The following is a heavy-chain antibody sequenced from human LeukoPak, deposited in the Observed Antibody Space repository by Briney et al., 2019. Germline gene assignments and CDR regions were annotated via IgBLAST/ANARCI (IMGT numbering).Heavy chain of an antibody. V-gene: IGHV1-2*02. CDR1: GYTFTGYY. D-gene: IGHD5-12*01. Sequence: ASVKVSCKASGYTFTGYYMHWVRQAPGQGLEWMGWINPNSGGTNYAQKFQGRVTMTRDTSISTAYMELSRLRSDDTAVYYCARDVGLGGYDLGANSDYWGQGTLVTVSS. J-gene: IGHJ4*02. CDR3: ARDVGLGGYDLGANSDY. CDR2: INPNSGGT.